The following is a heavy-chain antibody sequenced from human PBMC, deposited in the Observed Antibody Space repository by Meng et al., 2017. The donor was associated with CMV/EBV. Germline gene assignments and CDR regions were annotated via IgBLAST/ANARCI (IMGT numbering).Heavy chain of an antibody. Sequence: GGSLRLSCAASGFTFSNAWMSWVRQAPGKGLEWVANIKQDGSEKYYVDSVKGRFTISRDNAKNSLYLQMNSLRAEDTAVYYCARDLLPGYYYGMDVWGQGTTVTVSS. D-gene: IGHD3-10*01. CDR3: ARDLLPGYYYGMDV. CDR1: GFTFSNAW. V-gene: IGHV3-7*01. CDR2: IKQDGSEK. J-gene: IGHJ6*02.